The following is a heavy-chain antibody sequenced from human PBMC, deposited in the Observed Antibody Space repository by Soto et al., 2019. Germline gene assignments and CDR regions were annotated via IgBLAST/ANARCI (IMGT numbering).Heavy chain of an antibody. V-gene: IGHV4-39*02. CDR1: GGSISSGGCY. CDR2: VCYSGNT. D-gene: IGHD4-17*01. CDR3: ARRRGFYDYFDY. Sequence: SETLSLTCTVSGGSISSGGCYWSWIRLPPGKGLEWIGSVCYSGNTYYNPSLKSRVTMSGDTSKNHFSLKVNSVTAADSAVYYCARRRGFYDYFDYWGQGSHVTVSS. J-gene: IGHJ4*02.